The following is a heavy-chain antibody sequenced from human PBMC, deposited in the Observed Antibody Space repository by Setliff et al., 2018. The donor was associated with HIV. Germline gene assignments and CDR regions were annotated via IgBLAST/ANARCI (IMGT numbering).Heavy chain of an antibody. Sequence: PSETLSLTCSVSGGSISSHYWSWIRQPPGKGLEWIGSIYYSGSTNYNPSLKSRVTMSVDTSKNQFSLKLSSVTAADTAVYYCARYSTLTTNFDYWGQGTLVTVSS. CDR2: IYYSGST. D-gene: IGHD4-17*01. CDR1: GGSISSHY. J-gene: IGHJ4*02. CDR3: ARYSTLTTNFDY. V-gene: IGHV4-59*11.